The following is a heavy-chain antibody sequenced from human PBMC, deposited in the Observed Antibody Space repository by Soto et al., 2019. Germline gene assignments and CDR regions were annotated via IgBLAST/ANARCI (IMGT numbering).Heavy chain of an antibody. J-gene: IGHJ4*02. D-gene: IGHD6-13*01. CDR1: GGSISSGGYY. CDR2: IYYSGST. V-gene: IGHV4-31*03. Sequence: QVQLQESGPGLVKPSQTLSLTCTVSGGSISSGGYYWSWIRQHPGKGLEWIGYIYYSGSTYYNPSLKSRVTISVDTANNQFSLKLSSVTAADTAVYYCARDPAAATDSHYFDYWGQGTLVTVSS. CDR3: ARDPAAATDSHYFDY.